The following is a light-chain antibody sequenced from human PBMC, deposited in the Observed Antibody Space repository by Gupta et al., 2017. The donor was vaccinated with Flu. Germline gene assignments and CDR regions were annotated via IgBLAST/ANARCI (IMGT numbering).Light chain of an antibody. CDR3: SSYTTTSSWV. Sequence: QSALTQPASVSGSPGQSITISCTGTSSDVGGYNYVSWYQQHPGKTPKLIIYEVNNRPSGVSIRFSGSKSGNTASLIISGLQAEDEAHYYCSSYTTTSSWVFGGGTKLTVL. CDR1: SSDVGGYNY. CDR2: EVN. V-gene: IGLV2-14*01. J-gene: IGLJ3*02.